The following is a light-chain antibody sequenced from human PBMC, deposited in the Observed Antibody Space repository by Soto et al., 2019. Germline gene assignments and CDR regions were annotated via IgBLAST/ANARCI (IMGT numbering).Light chain of an antibody. V-gene: IGKV3-20*01. CDR2: EKS. J-gene: IGKJ1*01. CDR1: QSVRSSH. CDR3: QQYGNSPT. Sequence: EIVLTQSPGTLSLSRGERATLSCXASQSVRSSHLAWYQQKPGQAPRXLIYEKSSRTTGNPDRFSGGGSGTDFTLTISRLEPEDFAVYYCQQYGNSPTFGPGTKVDIK.